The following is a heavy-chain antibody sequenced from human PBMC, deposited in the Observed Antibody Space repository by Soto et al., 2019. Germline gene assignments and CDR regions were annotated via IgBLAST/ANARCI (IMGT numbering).Heavy chain of an antibody. CDR1: GYTFTSYD. J-gene: IGHJ4*02. CDR3: ARENKEIFGVVTESLAY. Sequence: ASVKVSCKASGYTFTSYDNNWVRQATGQGLEWMGWMNPNSGNTGYAQKLQGRVTMTTDTSTSTAYMELRSLRSDDTAVYYCARENKEIFGVVTESLAYWGQGTLVTGSS. V-gene: IGHV1-8*01. D-gene: IGHD3-3*01. CDR2: MNPNSGNT.